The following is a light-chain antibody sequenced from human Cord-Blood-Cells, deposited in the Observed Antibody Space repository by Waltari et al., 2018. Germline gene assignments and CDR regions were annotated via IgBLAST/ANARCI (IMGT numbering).Light chain of an antibody. CDR2: DVS. CDR3: SSYTSSSTWV. J-gene: IGLJ3*02. CDR1: SSDVGGYNY. V-gene: IGLV2-14*01. Sequence: QSALTQPASVSGSPGQSITISCTGTSSDVGGYNYVSWYQQHPGKAPKLMIYDVSKRPAGVSNRLSGSKSGNTASLTISGLQAEDEAHYYCSSYTSSSTWVFGGGTKLTVL.